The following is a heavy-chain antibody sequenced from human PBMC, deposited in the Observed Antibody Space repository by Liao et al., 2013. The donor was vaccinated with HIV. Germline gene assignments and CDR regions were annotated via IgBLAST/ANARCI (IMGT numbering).Heavy chain of an antibody. V-gene: IGHV4-61*02. D-gene: IGHD2-2*01. J-gene: IGHJ4*02. CDR2: IYTSGST. Sequence: QVQLQESGPGLVKPSQTLSLTCTVSGGSISSGNYYWSWIRQPAGKGLEWIGRIYTSGSTNYNPSLKSRVTISVDTSKNQFSLKLNSVTAADTAVYYCARDSFYCSSTSCYWTSLDYWGQGTLVTVSS. CDR1: GGSISSGNYY. CDR3: ARDSFYCSSTSCYWTSLDY.